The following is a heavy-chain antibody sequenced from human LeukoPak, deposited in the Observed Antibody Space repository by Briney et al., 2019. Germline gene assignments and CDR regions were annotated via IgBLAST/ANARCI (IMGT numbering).Heavy chain of an antibody. J-gene: IGHJ6*03. D-gene: IGHD3-9*01. V-gene: IGHV1-69*01. Sequence: GSSVKVSFKASGGPFLSYAISWVRPAPGQGLAWMGGIIPIFGTANYAQKFQGRVTITADESTSTAYMELSSLRSEDTAVYYCAIGYDILTGYSIYYYYYYMDVWGKGTTVTVSS. CDR1: GGPFLSYA. CDR3: AIGYDILTGYSIYYYYYYMDV. CDR2: IIPIFGTA.